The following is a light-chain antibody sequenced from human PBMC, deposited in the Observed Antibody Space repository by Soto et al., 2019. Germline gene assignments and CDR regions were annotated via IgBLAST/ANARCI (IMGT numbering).Light chain of an antibody. V-gene: IGKV1-5*01. CDR1: QSISSW. J-gene: IGKJ1*01. Sequence: DIQMTQSPSTLSASVGDRVTITCRASQSISSWLAWYQQKPGKAPKLLIYDASSLESGVPSRFSGSASGTEFTLTISSLQPDDFATYYCKQYNSWWTFGQGTKVEIK. CDR2: DAS. CDR3: KQYNSWWT.